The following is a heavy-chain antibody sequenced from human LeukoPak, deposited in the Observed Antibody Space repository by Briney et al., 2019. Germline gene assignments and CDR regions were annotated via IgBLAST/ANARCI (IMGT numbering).Heavy chain of an antibody. Sequence: GGSLRLSCAASGFTFSSYAMHWVRQAPGKGLEWVAVISYDGSNKYYADSVKGRFTISRDNSKNTLYLQMNSLRAEDTAVYYCAREKQAVEHAFDIWGQGTMVTVSS. D-gene: IGHD6-19*01. CDR3: AREKQAVEHAFDI. CDR2: ISYDGSNK. J-gene: IGHJ3*02. V-gene: IGHV3-30*04. CDR1: GFTFSSYA.